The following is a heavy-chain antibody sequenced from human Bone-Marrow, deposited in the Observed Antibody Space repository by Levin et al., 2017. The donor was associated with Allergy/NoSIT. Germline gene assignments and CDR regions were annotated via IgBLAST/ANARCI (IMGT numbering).Heavy chain of an antibody. CDR3: AKAIMAARPYFDY. J-gene: IGHJ4*02. CDR2: ISSSGGST. Sequence: ASVKVSCAASGFTFSGYAMTWVRQAPGKGLEWVSSISSSGGSTYYADSVKGRFTISRDNSKNTLYLQMNSLRAEDTALYYCAKAIMAARPYFDYWGQGTVVTVSS. CDR1: GFTFSGYA. V-gene: IGHV3-23*01. D-gene: IGHD6-6*01.